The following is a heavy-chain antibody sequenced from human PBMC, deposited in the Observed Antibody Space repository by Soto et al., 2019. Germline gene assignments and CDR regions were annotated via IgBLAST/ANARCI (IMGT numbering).Heavy chain of an antibody. Sequence: YGGSRILQHTRKGLEWIGYIYYSGSTNYNPSLKSRVTISVDTSKNQFSLKLSSVTAADTAVYYCSIYFEVVVAKCYYHQFSAVLVKRTTDTV. J-gene: IGHJ6*03. D-gene: IGHD3-22*01. CDR2: IYYSGST. CDR1: YG. CDR3: SIYFEVVVAKCYYHQFSAV. V-gene: IGHV4-59*08.